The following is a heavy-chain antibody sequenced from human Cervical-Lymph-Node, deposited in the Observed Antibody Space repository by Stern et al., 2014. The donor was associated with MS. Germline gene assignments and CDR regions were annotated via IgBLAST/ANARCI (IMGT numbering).Heavy chain of an antibody. CDR1: GFTFSSYW. J-gene: IGHJ3*02. CDR2: INFDGITT. Sequence: EVQLVESGGGFIQPGGSLRLSCEASGFTFSSYWMHWVRQVPGKGLVWVSRINFDGITTTYADSVKGRFTISRDNAENTLFLQMNSLRDEDTAVYYCARGKRAYNYGGDAFDIWGQGTMVAVSS. V-gene: IGHV3-74*03. D-gene: IGHD5-18*01. CDR3: ARGKRAYNYGGDAFDI.